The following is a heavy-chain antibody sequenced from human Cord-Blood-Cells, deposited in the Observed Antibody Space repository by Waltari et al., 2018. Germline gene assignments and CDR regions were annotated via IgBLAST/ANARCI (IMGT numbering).Heavy chain of an antibody. V-gene: IGHV3-9*01. J-gene: IGHJ4*02. CDR2: ISWNRGSI. CDR3: AKVIGSAMICSGGSCYFDY. CDR1: GFTFDDYA. D-gene: IGHD2-15*01. Sequence: EVQLVESGGGLVQPGRSLRLSCAASGFTFDDYAMHWVRQAPGKGLEWGSGISWNRGSIGYADSVKGRFTISRDNAKNALYLQMNSLRAEDTALYYCAKVIGSAMICSGGSCYFDYWGQGTLVTVSS.